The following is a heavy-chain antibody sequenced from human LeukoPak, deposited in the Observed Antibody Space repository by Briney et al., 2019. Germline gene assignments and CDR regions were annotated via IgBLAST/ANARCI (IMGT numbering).Heavy chain of an antibody. V-gene: IGHV4-39*01. D-gene: IGHD3-22*01. CDR3: ARGGRLLGKFDY. J-gene: IGHJ4*02. CDR2: IYYSGST. Sequence: SETLSLTCTDSGGSISSSSYYCGWIRQPPGKGLEWIGSIYYSGSTYYNPSLKSRVTISVDTSKNQFSLKLSSVTAADTAVYYCARGGRLLGKFDYWGQGTLVTVSS. CDR1: GGSISSSSYY.